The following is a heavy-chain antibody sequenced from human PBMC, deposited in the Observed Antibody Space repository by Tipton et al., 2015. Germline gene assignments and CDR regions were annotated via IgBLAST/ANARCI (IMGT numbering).Heavy chain of an antibody. J-gene: IGHJ4*02. CDR3: ARDSFGYYSFDS. CDR2: IRNSRYT. Sequence: TLSLTCSVSSDSISKYYWSWIRQSPGKGLEWIGYIRNSRYTFYNPSLESRVTISVHTSKNQFSLKLISVAAADTAVYHCARDSFGYYSFDSWGPGTLVTVSS. V-gene: IGHV4-59*01. D-gene: IGHD5-18*01. CDR1: SDSISKYY.